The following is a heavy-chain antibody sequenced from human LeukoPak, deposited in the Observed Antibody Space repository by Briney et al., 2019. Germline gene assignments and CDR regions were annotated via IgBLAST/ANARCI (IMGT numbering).Heavy chain of an antibody. Sequence: GGSLTLSCAASGFTFSSYALSWVRQAPGKGLEWVSTISGSGGSTYYADSVKGRFTISRDNSKNTLYLQMNSLRAEDTAVYYCAKVVGATKRGYFDYWGQGTLVTVSS. V-gene: IGHV3-23*01. CDR1: GFTFSSYA. CDR2: ISGSGGST. D-gene: IGHD1-26*01. J-gene: IGHJ4*02. CDR3: AKVVGATKRGYFDY.